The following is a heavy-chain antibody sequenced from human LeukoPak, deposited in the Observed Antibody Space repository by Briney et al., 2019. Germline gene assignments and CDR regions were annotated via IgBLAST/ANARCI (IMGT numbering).Heavy chain of an antibody. V-gene: IGHV1-46*01. CDR1: GYTFTSYY. J-gene: IGHJ4*02. D-gene: IGHD3-22*01. CDR3: ARIFRPTQLVVTQNPNRYYFDY. CDR2: INPSGGST. Sequence: ASVKVSCKASGYTFTSYYMHWVRQAPGQGLEWMGIINPSGGSTSYAQKFQGRVTMTRDTSTSTVYMELSSLRSEDTAVYYCARIFRPTQLVVTQNPNRYYFDYWGQGTLVTVSS.